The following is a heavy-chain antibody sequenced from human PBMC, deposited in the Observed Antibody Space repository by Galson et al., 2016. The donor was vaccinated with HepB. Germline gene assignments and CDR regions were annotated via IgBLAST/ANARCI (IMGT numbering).Heavy chain of an antibody. J-gene: IGHJ4*02. Sequence: SVKVSCKASGGTFSSYAFSWVRQAPGQGLEWMGRIVPILGMSNNAQKFQGRVTITADKSTSTAYMELSSLRSEDTAVYYCAREYVATILDYWGQGTLVTVSS. CDR2: IVPILGMS. CDR1: GGTFSSYA. CDR3: AREYVATILDY. D-gene: IGHD5-12*01. V-gene: IGHV1-69*04.